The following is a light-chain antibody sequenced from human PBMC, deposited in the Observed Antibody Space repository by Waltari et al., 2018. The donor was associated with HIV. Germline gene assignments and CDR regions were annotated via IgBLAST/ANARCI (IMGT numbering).Light chain of an antibody. CDR2: ADS. Sequence: SVLTQPPSVSGAPGPTVPISCTGIRANIGAGGDVHRYQQLPDTAPKLLINADSHRPSGVPDRFSGSKSGTTASLTIAGLQAEDEADYYCRSYAGILTCAIFGGGTKLTVL. CDR1: RANIGAGGD. J-gene: IGLJ2*01. CDR3: RSYAGILTCAI. V-gene: IGLV1-40*01.